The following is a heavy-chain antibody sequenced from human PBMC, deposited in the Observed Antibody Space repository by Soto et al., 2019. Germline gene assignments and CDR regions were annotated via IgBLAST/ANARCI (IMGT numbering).Heavy chain of an antibody. Sequence: HPGGSLRLSCAASGFTFNNYAMTWVRQAPGKGLEWVSAISGGGDTTSYADSVKGRFTVSRDGSKNTLYLQMSSLRAEDTALFYCAKGRGGSGSLPPRVDFWGQGTLVTVSS. V-gene: IGHV3-23*01. D-gene: IGHD3-10*01. CDR2: ISGGGDTT. J-gene: IGHJ4*02. CDR3: AKGRGGSGSLPPRVDF. CDR1: GFTFNNYA.